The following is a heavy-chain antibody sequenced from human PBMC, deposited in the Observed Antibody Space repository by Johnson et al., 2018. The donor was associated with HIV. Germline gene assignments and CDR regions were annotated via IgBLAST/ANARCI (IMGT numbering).Heavy chain of an antibody. CDR1: GFTFSTYA. D-gene: IGHD3-3*01. Sequence: VHLVESGGGVVQPGGSLRLSCAASGFTFSTYAMHWVRQAPGKGLEWVAVISYDRSEKHFADSVKGRFAISRDSSKNTLYLQMNTLRAEDTAVYYCARGRGLQFLEWPTGLWSAFDIWGQGTMVTVSS. CDR3: ARGRGLQFLEWPTGLWSAFDI. CDR2: ISYDRSEK. V-gene: IGHV3-30*09. J-gene: IGHJ3*02.